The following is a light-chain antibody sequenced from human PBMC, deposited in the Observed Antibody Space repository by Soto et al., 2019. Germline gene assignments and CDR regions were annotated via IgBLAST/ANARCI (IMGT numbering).Light chain of an antibody. Sequence: EIALTQSPGTLSLSPGDRATLSCRASQSVSSSYLAWYQQKPGQAPRLVIYGASSRATGIPDRFSGSGSGTDFTLTISRLEPEDFAVYYCHQYDNSPLTFGGGSK. CDR1: QSVSSSY. CDR3: HQYDNSPLT. V-gene: IGKV3-20*01. J-gene: IGKJ4*01. CDR2: GAS.